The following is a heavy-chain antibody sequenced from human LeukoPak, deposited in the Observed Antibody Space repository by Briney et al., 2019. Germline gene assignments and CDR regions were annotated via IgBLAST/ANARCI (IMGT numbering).Heavy chain of an antibody. Sequence: GGSLRLSRAASGFTFSDYYMSWIRQAPGKGLEWVSYISSSGSTIYYADSVKGRFTISRDNAKNSLYLQMNSLRAEDTAVYYCARDRHGSGWTNWFDPWGQGTLVTVSS. CDR2: ISSSGSTI. CDR1: GFTFSDYY. V-gene: IGHV3-11*01. D-gene: IGHD6-19*01. CDR3: ARDRHGSGWTNWFDP. J-gene: IGHJ5*02.